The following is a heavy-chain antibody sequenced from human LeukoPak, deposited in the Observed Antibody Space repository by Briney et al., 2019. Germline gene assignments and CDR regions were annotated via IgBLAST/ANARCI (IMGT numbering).Heavy chain of an antibody. V-gene: IGHV3-20*04. J-gene: IGHJ6*03. CDR3: AKGGIAAAVRDYYYMDV. D-gene: IGHD6-13*01. CDR1: GFTFDDYG. CDR2: LNWNGAST. Sequence: GGSLRLSCAASGFTFDDYGLSWVRQVPGKGLEWVSGLNWNGASTGYADSVKGRFTISRDNSKNSLYLQMNSLRAEDTALYYCAKGGIAAAVRDYYYMDVWGKGTTVTVSS.